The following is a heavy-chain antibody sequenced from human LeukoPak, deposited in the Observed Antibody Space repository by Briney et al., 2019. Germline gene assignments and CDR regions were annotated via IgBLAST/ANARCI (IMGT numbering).Heavy chain of an antibody. D-gene: IGHD4-17*01. CDR1: GGSISSSSYY. Sequence: PSETLSLTCTVSGGSISSSSYYWGWIRQPPGKGLEWIGSIYYSGSTYYNPSLKSRVTISVDTSKNQFSLKLSSVTAADTAVYYCASRGPGSYGDYYYWGQGTLVTVSS. V-gene: IGHV4-39*07. CDR3: ASRGPGSYGDYYY. CDR2: IYYSGST. J-gene: IGHJ4*02.